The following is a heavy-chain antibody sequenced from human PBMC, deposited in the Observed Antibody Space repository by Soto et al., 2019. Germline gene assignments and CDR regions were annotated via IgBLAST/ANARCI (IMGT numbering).Heavy chain of an antibody. D-gene: IGHD3-22*01. CDR1: ESTFSSYA. J-gene: IGHJ6*02. CDR3: ARERRGDYYDSSGYPGVYYYYYYGMDV. CDR2: IMPIFGTA. Sequence: SVTVSCKASESTFSSYAISWVRQAPGQGLGWMGGIMPIFGTANYAQKFQGRVTITADASTSTAYMELSRLRSEDTAVYYCARERRGDYYDSSGYPGVYYYYYYGMDVWGQGTTVTVSS. V-gene: IGHV1-69*13.